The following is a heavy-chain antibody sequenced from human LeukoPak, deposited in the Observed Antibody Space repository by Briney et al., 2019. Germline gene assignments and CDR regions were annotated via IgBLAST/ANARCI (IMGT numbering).Heavy chain of an antibody. CDR2: ISSSSSYI. CDR3: ACRPSSGWYHDAFDI. CDR1: GFTFSSYS. V-gene: IGHV3-21*01. D-gene: IGHD6-19*01. Sequence: GGSLRLSCAASGFTFSSYSMNWVRQAPGKGLEWVSSISSSSSYIYYADSVKGRFTISRDNAKNSLYLQMNSLRAEDTAVYYCACRPSSGWYHDAFDIWGQGTMVTVSS. J-gene: IGHJ3*02.